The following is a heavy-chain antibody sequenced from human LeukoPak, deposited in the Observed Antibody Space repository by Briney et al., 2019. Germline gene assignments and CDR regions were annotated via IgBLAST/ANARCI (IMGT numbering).Heavy chain of an antibody. CDR1: GFTFSSYT. CDR3: AREGFPPKISDFWSGLGPYYYYGMDV. D-gene: IGHD3-3*01. Sequence: GGSLRLSCAASGFTFSSYTMHWIRQAPGKGLEWVSSISGSNSYIFYADSVKGRFTVSRDNAKDSLYLQMNSLRSEDTAVYYCAREGFPPKISDFWSGLGPYYYYGMDVWGQGTTVTVSS. V-gene: IGHV3-21*04. J-gene: IGHJ6*02. CDR2: ISGSNSYI.